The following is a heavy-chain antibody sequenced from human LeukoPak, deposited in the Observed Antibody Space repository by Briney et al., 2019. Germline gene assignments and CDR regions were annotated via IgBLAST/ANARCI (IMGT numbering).Heavy chain of an antibody. Sequence: GESLKISCKGSGYSFSDYWIGWVRQMPGKGLEWMGIIFPGDSDTRYSPSFQGQVTISADKSISTAYLQWSSLKASDTAMYYCARHEIVVVPAARENYYYYGMDVWGQGTTVTVSS. CDR3: ARHEIVVVPAARENYYYYGMDV. CDR2: IFPGDSDT. V-gene: IGHV5-51*01. D-gene: IGHD2-2*01. J-gene: IGHJ6*02. CDR1: GYSFSDYW.